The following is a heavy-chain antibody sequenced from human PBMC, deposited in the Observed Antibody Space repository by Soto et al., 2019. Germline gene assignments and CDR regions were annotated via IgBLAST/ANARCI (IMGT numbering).Heavy chain of an antibody. CDR2: IIPLFGTT. CDR3: ARGATHGSIWYFWFDP. V-gene: IGHV1-69*01. J-gene: IGHJ5*02. Sequence: QVQLVQSGAEVRMPGSSVKVSCKASGGTFSTYPINWVRQAPGQGLEWMGGIIPLFGTTNYAQKFKGRVTITADESTSTAYMELSSLRAEDAAVYYCARGATHGSIWYFWFDPWGQGTLVTVSS. CDR1: GGTFSTYP. D-gene: IGHD6-13*01.